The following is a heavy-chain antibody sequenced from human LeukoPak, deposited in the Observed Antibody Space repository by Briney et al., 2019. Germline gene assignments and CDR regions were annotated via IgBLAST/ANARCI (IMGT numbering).Heavy chain of an antibody. CDR1: GFTLSSYW. V-gene: IGHV3-74*01. CDR2: IKSDGSST. D-gene: IGHD5-18*01. Sequence: GGSLRLSCAASGFTLSSYWMHWVRQAPGKGLVWVSRIKSDGSSTNYADSVKGRFTISRDNAKNTLYLQMNSLRAEDTAVYYCARSRGYSYGDFDYWGQGTLVTVSS. CDR3: ARSRGYSYGDFDY. J-gene: IGHJ4*02.